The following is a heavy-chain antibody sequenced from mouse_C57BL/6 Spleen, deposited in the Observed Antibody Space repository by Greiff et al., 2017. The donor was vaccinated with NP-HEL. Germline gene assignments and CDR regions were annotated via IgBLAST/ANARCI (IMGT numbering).Heavy chain of an antibody. Sequence: VQLQQSGAELVKPGASVKLSCKASGYTFTSYWMQWVKQRPGQGLEWIGEIDPSDSYTNYNQKFKGKATLTVDTSSSTAYMQLSSLTSEDSAVYYCARYYCDYWGQGTTLTVSS. CDR2: IDPSDSYT. CDR3: ARYYCDY. CDR1: GYTFTSYW. J-gene: IGHJ2*01. V-gene: IGHV1-50*01.